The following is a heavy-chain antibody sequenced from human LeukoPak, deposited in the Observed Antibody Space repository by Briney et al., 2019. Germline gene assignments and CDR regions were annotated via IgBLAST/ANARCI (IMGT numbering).Heavy chain of an antibody. J-gene: IGHJ4*02. CDR3: ARAGYCSGGNCYSSYYDY. V-gene: IGHV3-74*01. CDR1: GFTFSRYW. D-gene: IGHD2-15*01. CDR2: SNGDGSST. Sequence: GGSLRLSCASSGFTFSRYWMHWVRQAPGKGLLWVSRSNGDGSSTAYADSVKGRFTISRYNAKNTLYLQMNSLRAEDAALYYCARAGYCSGGNCYSSYYDYWGQGTLVTVSS.